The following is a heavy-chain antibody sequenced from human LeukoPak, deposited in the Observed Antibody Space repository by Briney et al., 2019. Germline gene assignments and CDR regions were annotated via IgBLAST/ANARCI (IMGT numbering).Heavy chain of an antibody. CDR1: GGSISSGDHY. J-gene: IGHJ1*01. D-gene: IGHD2-2*01. Sequence: SETLSLTCTVSGGSISSGDHYWSWIRQPPGKGLEWIGYIHYTGNTYYNPSLESRVTISVDTSKNQFSLKLSSVTAADTAVYYCPTARPVCTSASCYFPGFQHWGQGTLVTVSS. CDR3: PTARPVCTSASCYFPGFQH. CDR2: IHYTGNT. V-gene: IGHV4-30-4*08.